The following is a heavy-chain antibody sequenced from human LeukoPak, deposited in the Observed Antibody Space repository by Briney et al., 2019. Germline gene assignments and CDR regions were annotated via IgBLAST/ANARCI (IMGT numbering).Heavy chain of an antibody. CDR3: AGAVGLRWLQSQFDY. Sequence: PSETLSLTCTVSGGSISSGSYYWSWIRQPAGKGLEWIGRIYTSGSTNYNPSLKSRVTISVDTPKNQFSLKLSSVTAADTAVYYCAGAVGLRWLQSQFDYWGQGTLVTVSS. V-gene: IGHV4-61*02. D-gene: IGHD5-24*01. CDR1: GGSISSGSYY. CDR2: IYTSGST. J-gene: IGHJ4*02.